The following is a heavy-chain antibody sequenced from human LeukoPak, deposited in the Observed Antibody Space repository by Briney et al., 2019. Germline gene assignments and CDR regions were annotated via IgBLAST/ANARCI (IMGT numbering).Heavy chain of an antibody. J-gene: IGHJ4*02. Sequence: GGSLRLSCAASGFTFSSYVMHWVRQAPGKGLEWVAVISYDGSNKYYADSVKGRFTISRDNSKNTLYLQMNSLRAEDTAVYYCARDGADYWGQGTLVTVSS. CDR3: ARDGADY. CDR2: ISYDGSNK. D-gene: IGHD3-10*01. CDR1: GFTFSSYV. V-gene: IGHV3-30-3*01.